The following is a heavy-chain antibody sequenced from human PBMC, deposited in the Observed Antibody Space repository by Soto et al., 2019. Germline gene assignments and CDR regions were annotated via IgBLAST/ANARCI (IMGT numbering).Heavy chain of an antibody. CDR1: GGSISSGGYY. V-gene: IGHV4-31*03. D-gene: IGHD2-2*01. CDR3: ARVCTLYYYYGMDV. CDR2: IYYSGST. J-gene: IGHJ6*02. Sequence: SETLSLTCTVSGGSISSGGYYWSWIRQHPGKGLEWIGYIYYSGSTYYNPSLKSRVTISVDTSKNQFSLKLSSVTAADTAVYYCARVCTLYYYYGMDVWGQGTTVTVSS.